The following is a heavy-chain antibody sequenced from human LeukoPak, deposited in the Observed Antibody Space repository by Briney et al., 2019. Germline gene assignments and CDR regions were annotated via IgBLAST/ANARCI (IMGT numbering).Heavy chain of an antibody. CDR1: GFTFSTYG. J-gene: IGHJ5*02. CDR3: AKDGISVPVLYATPNNWFDP. V-gene: IGHV3-30*18. D-gene: IGHD2-8*02. CDR2: ILSDGSNK. Sequence: GRSLILSCAASGFTFSTYGMHWVRQAPGKGLERVAVILSDGSNKYYADSVKGRFTISRDNSNNTLYLQMNSLRAEDTAVYFCAKDGISVPVLYATPNNWFDPWGQGTLVTVSS.